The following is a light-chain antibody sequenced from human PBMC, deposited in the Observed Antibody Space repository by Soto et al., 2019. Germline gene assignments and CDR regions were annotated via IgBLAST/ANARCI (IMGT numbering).Light chain of an antibody. J-gene: IGKJ5*01. CDR1: QRILHITGETF. CDR2: EVS. CDR3: MQSTQLPPT. Sequence: DVVMTQTPLSLSVAPGQLASISCKSSQRILHITGETFLFWYLQKPGQSPQLLIYEVSTRVSGVPDRFSGSGSGTDFTLEISRVETDDVGIYYCMQSTQLPPTFGQGTRLEIK. V-gene: IGKV2D-29*02.